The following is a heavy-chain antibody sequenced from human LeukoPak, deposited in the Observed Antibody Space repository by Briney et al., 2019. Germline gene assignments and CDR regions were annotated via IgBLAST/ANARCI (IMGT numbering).Heavy chain of an antibody. J-gene: IGHJ4*02. Sequence: SETLSLTCTVSGGSISSYHWGWIRQPPGKGLEWTGYIYYSGSTNYNPSLNSRVTISVDTSKNQFSLRLSSVTAADTAIYYCARAVSGRFDYWGQGTLVTVSS. D-gene: IGHD6-19*01. CDR2: IYYSGST. CDR1: GGSISSYH. CDR3: ARAVSGRFDY. V-gene: IGHV4-59*08.